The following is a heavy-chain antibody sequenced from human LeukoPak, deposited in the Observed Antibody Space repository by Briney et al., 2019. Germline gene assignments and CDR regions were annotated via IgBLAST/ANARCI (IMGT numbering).Heavy chain of an antibody. Sequence: ASVKVSCKASGYTFTTYGVTWVQQAPGQGLEWMGWISPYNGDTNYAQNLQGRVTLTTDTSTSTAYMELRSLRSDDTAVYYCARDGAVAAVFDYWGQGTLATVSS. CDR1: GYTFTTYG. V-gene: IGHV1-18*01. CDR3: ARDGAVAAVFDY. J-gene: IGHJ4*02. D-gene: IGHD6-19*01. CDR2: ISPYNGDT.